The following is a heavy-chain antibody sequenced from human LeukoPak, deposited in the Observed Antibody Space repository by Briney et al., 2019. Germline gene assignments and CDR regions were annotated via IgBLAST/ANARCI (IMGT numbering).Heavy chain of an antibody. Sequence: GGSLRLSCAASVFTFSSYAMSWVRQAPGKGLEWVSAISGSGGSTYYADSVKGRCTISRDNSKNTLYLQMNSLIAEDTAVYYCAGPTLGYCSSTSCPSAGDYYGMDVWGQGTPVTVSS. D-gene: IGHD2-2*01. V-gene: IGHV3-23*01. J-gene: IGHJ6*02. CDR3: AGPTLGYCSSTSCPSAGDYYGMDV. CDR1: VFTFSSYA. CDR2: ISGSGGST.